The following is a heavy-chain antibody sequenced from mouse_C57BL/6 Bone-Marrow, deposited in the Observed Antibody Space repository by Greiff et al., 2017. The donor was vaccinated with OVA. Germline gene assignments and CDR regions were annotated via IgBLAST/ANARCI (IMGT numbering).Heavy chain of an antibody. CDR3: ARQAAY. V-gene: IGHV1-69*01. CDR2: IDPSDSYT. D-gene: IGHD3-2*02. CDR1: GYTFTSYW. J-gene: IGHJ3*01. Sequence: QVQLQQPGAELVMPGASVKLSCKASGYTFTSYWMHWVKQRPGQGLEWIGEIDPSDSYTNYNQKFKGKSTLTVDKSSSTAYMQLSSRTAEDSAVYYCARQAAYWGQGTLVTVSA.